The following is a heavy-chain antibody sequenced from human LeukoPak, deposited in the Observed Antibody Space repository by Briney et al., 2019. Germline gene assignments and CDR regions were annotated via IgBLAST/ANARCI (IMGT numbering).Heavy chain of an antibody. Sequence: PGGSLRLSCAASGITLSDHYMDSVRQAPGKGLEWVGRVRNKANGYRTEYAASVEGRFTVSGDASKNSLYLQMNSLKTEDTAVYYCARSGYCGAGTCYSDYFDYWGLGTLVTVSS. V-gene: IGHV3-72*01. CDR2: VRNKANGYRT. D-gene: IGHD2-15*01. J-gene: IGHJ4*02. CDR1: GITLSDHY. CDR3: ARSGYCGAGTCYSDYFDY.